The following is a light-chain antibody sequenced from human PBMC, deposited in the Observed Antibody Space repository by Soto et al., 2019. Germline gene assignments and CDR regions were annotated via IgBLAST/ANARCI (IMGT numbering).Light chain of an antibody. J-gene: IGLJ2*01. CDR3: EAWDGSLSSLL. CDR2: RSG. V-gene: IGLV1-47*01. CDR1: SSNIGSNY. Sequence: QAVVTQPPSASGTPGQRVTISCSGSSSNIGSNYVYWYQHLPGTAPKLLIYRSGQRPSGVPDRFSASKSGASASLAISGLRSEDEADYYCEAWDGSLSSLLFGGGTKLTVL.